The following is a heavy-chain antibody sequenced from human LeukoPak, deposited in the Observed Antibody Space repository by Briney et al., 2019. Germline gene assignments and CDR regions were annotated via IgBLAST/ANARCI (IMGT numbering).Heavy chain of an antibody. CDR1: GYTFTGYY. CDR2: INPNSGGT. D-gene: IGHD2-2*01. V-gene: IGHV1-2*02. J-gene: IGHJ5*02. Sequence: ASVKVSCKASGYTFTGYYMHWVRQAPGQGLEWMGWINPNSGGTNYAQKFQGRVTMTRDTSISTAYMGLSRLRSDDTAVYYCARVWYQLTNWFDPWGQGTLVTVSS. CDR3: ARVWYQLTNWFDP.